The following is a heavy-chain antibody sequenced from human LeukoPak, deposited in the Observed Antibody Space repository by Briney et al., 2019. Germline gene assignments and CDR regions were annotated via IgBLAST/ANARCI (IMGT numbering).Heavy chain of an antibody. CDR2: IYHSGST. V-gene: IGHV4-39*01. Sequence: SETLSLTCTVSGGSISSSNYYWGWIRQPPGKGLEWIGTIYHSGSTYYNPSFKSRISISVDTSKNQFSLKLRSVTAADTAVYYCARPTSKLGSFDYWGQGTLVTVSS. CDR1: GGSISSSNYY. CDR3: ARPTSKLGSFDY. J-gene: IGHJ4*02. D-gene: IGHD2/OR15-2a*01.